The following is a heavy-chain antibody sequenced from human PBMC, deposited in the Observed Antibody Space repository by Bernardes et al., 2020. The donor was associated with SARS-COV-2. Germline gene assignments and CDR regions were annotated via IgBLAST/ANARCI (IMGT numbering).Heavy chain of an antibody. V-gene: IGHV4-61*02. CDR2: IYTSGST. J-gene: IGHJ4*02. CDR3: ARTKVYYDSSGQPAYYFDY. D-gene: IGHD3-22*01. Sequence: TLSLPCTVSGGSVNIGSDYWNWVRQPAGKGLEWIGRIYTSGSTNYNPSLNSRVIISIDKSMNQFSLKLTSVTAADTALYYCARTKVYYDSSGQPAYYFDYWGQGTLVTVSS. CDR1: GGSVNIGSDY.